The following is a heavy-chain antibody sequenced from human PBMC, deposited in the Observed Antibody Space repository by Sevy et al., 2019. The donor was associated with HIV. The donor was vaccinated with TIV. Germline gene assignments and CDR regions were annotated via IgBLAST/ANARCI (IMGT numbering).Heavy chain of an antibody. Sequence: GGSLRLSCVVSGFTFSGFSMNCVRQAPGKGLEWVSYIGSSSSTIHYADSVKGRFTISRDNAKNSLYLQMNSLRDGDTLLYYCAGDPRPPMEVRPTYPPMDVWGKGTTVTVSS. CDR1: GFTFSGFS. CDR3: AGDPRPPMEVRPTYPPMDV. D-gene: IGHD3-10*01. J-gene: IGHJ6*03. V-gene: IGHV3-48*02. CDR2: IGSSSSTI.